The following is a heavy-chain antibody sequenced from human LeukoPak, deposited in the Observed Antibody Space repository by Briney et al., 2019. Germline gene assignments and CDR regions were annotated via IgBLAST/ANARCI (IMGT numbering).Heavy chain of an antibody. J-gene: IGHJ4*02. Sequence: GWSLRLSCAASGFTFSSYAMSWVRQASGKGLEWVSAISGSGGSTYYADSVKGRFTISRDNSKNTLYLQMNSLRAEDTAVYYCAREVQLERQGTFDYWGQGTLVTVSS. CDR3: AREVQLERQGTFDY. CDR2: ISGSGGST. V-gene: IGHV3-23*01. D-gene: IGHD1-1*01. CDR1: GFTFSSYA.